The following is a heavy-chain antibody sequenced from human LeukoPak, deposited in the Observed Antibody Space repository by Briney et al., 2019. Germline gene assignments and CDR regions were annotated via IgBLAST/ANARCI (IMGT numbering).Heavy chain of an antibody. Sequence: GGSLRLSCAASGFTFSSYRMTWVRQAPGKGLEWVSSISSSSSYIYYADSVKGRFTISRDNAKNSLYLQMNSLRAEDTAVYYCARDGRDCGGDCSAYYFDYWGQGTLVTVSS. CDR3: ARDGRDCGGDCSAYYFDY. J-gene: IGHJ4*02. D-gene: IGHD2-21*02. CDR1: GFTFSSYR. V-gene: IGHV3-21*01. CDR2: ISSSSSYI.